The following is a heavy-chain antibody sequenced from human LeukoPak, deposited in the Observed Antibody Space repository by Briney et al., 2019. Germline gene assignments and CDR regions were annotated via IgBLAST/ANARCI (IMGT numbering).Heavy chain of an antibody. D-gene: IGHD3-10*01. J-gene: IGHJ6*03. Sequence: ASVKVSCKASGYTSSTYDFNWVRQATGQGLEWMGWMNPKSGNTGYAQKFQGRVTMTRDTSISTAYMELSSLTSEDTAVYYCARVGLTMVRGVNHPYYYYYMDVWGKGTTVTISS. CDR2: MNPKSGNT. V-gene: IGHV1-8*01. CDR3: ARVGLTMVRGVNHPYYYYYMDV. CDR1: GYTSSTYD.